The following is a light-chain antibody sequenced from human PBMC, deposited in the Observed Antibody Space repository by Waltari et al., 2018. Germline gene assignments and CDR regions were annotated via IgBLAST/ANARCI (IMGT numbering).Light chain of an antibody. Sequence: QSALTQPASVSGSPGQSITISCTGTSSDVGSYNYVSWYQQHPGKAPKLMIYDVNTRPSGCSDRFAGSKSGNTASLTISGFQAEEEADYYCSAYTSSSTWVFGGGTKLTVL. J-gene: IGLJ3*02. CDR2: DVN. CDR3: SAYTSSSTWV. V-gene: IGLV2-14*03. CDR1: SSDVGSYNY.